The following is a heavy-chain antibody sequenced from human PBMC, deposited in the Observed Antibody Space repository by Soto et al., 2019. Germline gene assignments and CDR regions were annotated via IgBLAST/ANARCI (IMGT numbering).Heavy chain of an antibody. CDR3: ARHFDVDPSLDHYYFDL. CDR1: GVSITPYF. Sequence: QVLLQDSGPGLVKPSETLSLTCTVSGVSITPYFWSWIRQPAGEAPEWLGHIYASGRTTYNPSLKSRVTMFVSQTQVSLRLTSVTAADMAVYYCARHFDVDPSLDHYYFDLWGRGALVTVSS. J-gene: IGHJ2*01. D-gene: IGHD3-9*01. CDR2: IYASGRT. V-gene: IGHV4-4*07.